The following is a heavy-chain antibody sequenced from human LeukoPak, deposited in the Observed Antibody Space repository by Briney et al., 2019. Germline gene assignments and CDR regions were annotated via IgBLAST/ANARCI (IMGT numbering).Heavy chain of an antibody. V-gene: IGHV1-69*06. J-gene: IGHJ3*02. D-gene: IGHD6-19*01. CDR2: VSPIYGTS. Sequence: SVKVSCKASGGTFGRYVITWVRQAPGQRLEWMGGVSPIYGTSDYAQRFQGRVTISADKSTSTAFLEVRSLRSEDTAVYYCARDCSRGRCYGAFDIWGQGTLVIVSS. CDR1: GGTFGRYV. CDR3: ARDCSRGRCYGAFDI.